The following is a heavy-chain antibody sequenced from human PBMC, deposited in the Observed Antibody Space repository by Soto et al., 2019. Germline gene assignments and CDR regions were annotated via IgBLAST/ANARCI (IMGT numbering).Heavy chain of an antibody. CDR1: GGSISSSSYY. CDR3: ATGFDWLGYYGMDV. CDR2: ISYSGST. V-gene: IGHV4-39*07. D-gene: IGHD3-9*01. Sequence: PSETLSLTCTVSGGSISSSSYYWGWIRQPPEKGLEWIASISYSGSTNYNPTLKSRLTISVDTSKSQFSLKLSSVTAADTAVYYCATGFDWLGYYGMDVWGQGTTVTVSS. J-gene: IGHJ6*02.